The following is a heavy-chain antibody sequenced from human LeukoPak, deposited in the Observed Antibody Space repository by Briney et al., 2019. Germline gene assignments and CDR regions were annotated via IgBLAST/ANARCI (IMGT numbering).Heavy chain of an antibody. CDR2: IYYSGST. CDR1: GGSISSSSYY. CDR3: AGGHSMVRGVILPHY. J-gene: IGHJ4*02. Sequence: KPSETLSLTCTVSGGSISSSSYYWGWIRQPPGKGLEWIGSIYYSGSTYYNPSLKSRVTISVDTSKNQFSLKLSSVTAADTAVYYCAGGHSMVRGVILPHYWGQGTLVTVSS. D-gene: IGHD3-10*01. V-gene: IGHV4-39*01.